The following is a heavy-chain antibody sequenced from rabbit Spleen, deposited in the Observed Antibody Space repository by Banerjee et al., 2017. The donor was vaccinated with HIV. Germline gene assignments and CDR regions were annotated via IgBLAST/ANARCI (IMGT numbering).Heavy chain of an antibody. V-gene: IGHV1S45*01. CDR3: VREAGYGGYGDGNL. J-gene: IGHJ4*01. CDR1: GFSFSSSYW. Sequence: QEQLEESGGDLVKPEGSLTLTCTASGFSFSSSYWMSWVRQAPGKGLEWIGTIFVVNGVPPYYASWVNGRFTISSHNAQNTLYLHMNSLTAADTATYFCVREAGYGGYGDGNLWGPGTLVTVS. D-gene: IGHD6-1*01. CDR2: IFVVNGVPP.